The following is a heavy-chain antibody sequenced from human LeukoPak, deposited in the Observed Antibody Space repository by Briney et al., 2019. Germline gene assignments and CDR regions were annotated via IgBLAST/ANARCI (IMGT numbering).Heavy chain of an antibody. J-gene: IGHJ4*02. Sequence: GGSLRLSCAASGFTFSDYYMSWIRQAPGKGLEWIAYISNGGNTIQYADSVKGRFTISRDNAKNSLFPQMNSLRAEDTAIYYCARDLELGYWGQGTLVTVSS. CDR2: ISNGGNTI. CDR1: GFTFSDYY. V-gene: IGHV3-11*01. D-gene: IGHD1-26*01. CDR3: ARDLELGY.